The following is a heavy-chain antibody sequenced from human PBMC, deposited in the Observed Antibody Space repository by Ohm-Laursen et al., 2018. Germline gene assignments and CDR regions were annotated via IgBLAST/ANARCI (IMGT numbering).Heavy chain of an antibody. Sequence: GSLRLSCAASGFTSSIYAMSWVRQAPGKGLEWVSAISGSAGDTYSYADSVKGRFTISRDSSKNTLYLQMNSLSAEDTAVYFCARGLGSPSYCDSWGQGTLVTVSS. J-gene: IGHJ4*02. CDR1: GFTSSIYA. V-gene: IGHV3-23*01. CDR2: ISGSAGDT. D-gene: IGHD3-16*01. CDR3: ARGLGSPSYCDS.